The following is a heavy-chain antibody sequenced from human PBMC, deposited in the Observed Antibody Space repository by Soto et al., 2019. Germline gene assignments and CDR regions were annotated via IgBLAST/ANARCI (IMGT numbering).Heavy chain of an antibody. V-gene: IGHV3-21*01. J-gene: IGHJ3*02. Sequence: PGGSLRLSCAASGFNFSSYTMNWVRQAPGKGLEWVSSISGDNRYIYYADSVKGRFTISRGDAKNSLYLQMNSLRADDTAVYYCARDRCSGGSCYRTYAFDIWGQGTTVPV. CDR2: ISGDNRYI. CDR3: ARDRCSGGSCYRTYAFDI. CDR1: GFNFSSYT. D-gene: IGHD2-15*01.